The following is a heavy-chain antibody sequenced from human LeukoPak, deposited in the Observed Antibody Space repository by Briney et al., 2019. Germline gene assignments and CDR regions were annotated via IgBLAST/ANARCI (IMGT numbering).Heavy chain of an antibody. Sequence: ASVKVSCKASGYTFTGYYMHWMRQAPGQGLEWMGWINPNSGGTNYAQKFQGRVTMTRDTSISTAYMELSRLRSDDTAVYYCASNIGIAVALGYWGQGTLVTVSS. CDR1: GYTFTGYY. V-gene: IGHV1-2*02. CDR2: INPNSGGT. CDR3: ASNIGIAVALGY. J-gene: IGHJ4*02. D-gene: IGHD6-19*01.